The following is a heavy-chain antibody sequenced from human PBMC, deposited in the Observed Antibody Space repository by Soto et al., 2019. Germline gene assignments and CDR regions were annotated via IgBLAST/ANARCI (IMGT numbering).Heavy chain of an antibody. CDR1: GGSISSGGYY. Sequence: PSETLSLTCTVSGGSISSGGYYWSWIRQHPGKGLEWIGYIYYSGSTYYNPSLKSRVTISVDTSKNQFSLKLSSVTAADTAVYYCARVPGYSHSTNWFDPWGQGTLVTVSS. V-gene: IGHV4-31*03. J-gene: IGHJ5*02. CDR3: ARVPGYSHSTNWFDP. D-gene: IGHD5-18*01. CDR2: IYYSGST.